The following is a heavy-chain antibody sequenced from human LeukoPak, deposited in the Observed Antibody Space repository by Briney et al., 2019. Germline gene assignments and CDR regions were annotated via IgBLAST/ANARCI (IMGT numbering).Heavy chain of an antibody. Sequence: GGSLRLSCAASGFTFSNYAMNWVRQAPGKGLEWVAGIGGGDDIYYADSVKGRFTGSRDDSKNTLYLQMSSPRIEDTAIYYCAKDATPFNSIWDYFDSWGQGTLVTVS. D-gene: IGHD4-23*01. CDR1: GFTFSNYA. J-gene: IGHJ4*02. CDR3: AKDATPFNSIWDYFDS. V-gene: IGHV3-23*01. CDR2: IGGGDDI.